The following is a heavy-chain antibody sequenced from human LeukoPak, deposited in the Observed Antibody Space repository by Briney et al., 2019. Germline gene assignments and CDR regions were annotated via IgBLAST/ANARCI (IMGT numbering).Heavy chain of an antibody. CDR2: ISGSGGST. Sequence: PGGSLRLSCAASGFTFSSYAMSWVRQAPGKGLEWVSAISGSGGSTYYADSVKGRFTISRDSSKNTLYLQMNSLRAEDTAVYYCAKTRVYGDFYFDYWGQGTLVTVSS. J-gene: IGHJ4*02. CDR3: AKTRVYGDFYFDY. V-gene: IGHV3-23*01. D-gene: IGHD4-17*01. CDR1: GFTFSSYA.